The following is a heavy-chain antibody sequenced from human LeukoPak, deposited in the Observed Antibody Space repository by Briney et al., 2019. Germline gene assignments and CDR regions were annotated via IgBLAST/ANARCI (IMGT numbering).Heavy chain of an antibody. D-gene: IGHD1-7*01. CDR2: ISSSSSSYI. J-gene: IGHJ4*02. Sequence: GGSLRLSCAASGFTFSSYSMNWVRQAPGKGPEWVSSISSSSSSYIYYADSVKGRFTISRDNAKNSLYLQMNSLRAEDTAVYYCNPFSLTGTTSDYWGQGTLVTVSS. CDR1: GFTFSSYS. CDR3: NPFSLTGTTSDY. V-gene: IGHV3-21*01.